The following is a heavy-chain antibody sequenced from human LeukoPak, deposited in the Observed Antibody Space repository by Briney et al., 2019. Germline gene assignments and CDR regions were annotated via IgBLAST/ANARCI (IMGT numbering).Heavy chain of an antibody. V-gene: IGHV4-34*01. CDR3: ARARFIVVVPAAIDIDAFDI. CDR2: IYYSGST. J-gene: IGHJ3*02. CDR1: GGSFSGYY. D-gene: IGHD2-2*01. Sequence: SETLSLTCAVYGGSFSGYYWSWIRQPPGKGLEWIGSIYYSGSTYYNPSLKSRVTISVDTSKNQFSLKLSSVTAADTAVYYCARARFIVVVPAAIDIDAFDIWGQGTMVTVSS.